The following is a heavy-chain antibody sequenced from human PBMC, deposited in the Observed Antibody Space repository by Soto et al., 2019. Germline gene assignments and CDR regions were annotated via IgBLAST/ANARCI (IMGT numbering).Heavy chain of an antibody. CDR2: IYYSGST. Sequence: SETLSLTCTVSGGSISSGGYCWSGIRQHPGKGLEWIGYIYYSGSTYYNPSLKSRVTISVDTSKNQFSLKLSSVTAADTAVYYCAREFVAARVYGMDVWGQGTTVTVSS. J-gene: IGHJ6*02. D-gene: IGHD2-21*01. V-gene: IGHV4-31*03. CDR1: GGSISSGGYC. CDR3: AREFVAARVYGMDV.